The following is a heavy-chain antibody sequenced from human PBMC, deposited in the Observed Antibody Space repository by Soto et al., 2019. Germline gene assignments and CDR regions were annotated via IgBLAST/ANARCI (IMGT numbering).Heavy chain of an antibody. CDR2: IYYSGST. V-gene: IGHV4-39*01. D-gene: IGHD6-13*01. CDR1: GGSISSSSYY. Sequence: SETLSLTCTVSGGSISSSSYYWGWIRQPPGKGLEWIGSIYYSGSTYYNPSLKSRVTISVDTSKNQFSLKLSSVTAADTAVYYCARLLLGYRSNNWFDPWGQGTLVPVSS. CDR3: ARLLLGYRSNNWFDP. J-gene: IGHJ5*02.